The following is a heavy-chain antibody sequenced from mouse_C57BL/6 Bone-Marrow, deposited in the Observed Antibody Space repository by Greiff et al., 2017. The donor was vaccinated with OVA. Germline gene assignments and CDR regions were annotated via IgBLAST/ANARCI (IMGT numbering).Heavy chain of an antibody. D-gene: IGHD2-5*01. CDR2: IWRGGST. Sequence: VKLMESGPGLVQPSQSLSITCTVSGFSLTSYGVHWVRQSPGKGLEWLGVIWRGGSTDYNAAFMSRLSITKENSTSQVFFKMNSLQADDTAIYYCAKPADYSNYPAWFAYWGQGTLVTVSA. CDR1: GFSLTSYG. J-gene: IGHJ3*01. CDR3: AKPADYSNYPAWFAY. V-gene: IGHV2-5*01.